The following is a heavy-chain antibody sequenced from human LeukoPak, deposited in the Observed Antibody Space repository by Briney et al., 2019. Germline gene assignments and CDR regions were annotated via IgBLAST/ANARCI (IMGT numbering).Heavy chain of an antibody. Sequence: SETLSPTCAVYGGSFSGYYWSWIRQPPGKGLEWIGEINHSGSTNYNPSLKSRVTISVDTSKNQFSLKLSSVTAADTAVYYCARIGEVGATIVFDYWGQGTLVTVSS. J-gene: IGHJ4*02. D-gene: IGHD1-26*01. CDR3: ARIGEVGATIVFDY. CDR1: GGSFSGYY. CDR2: INHSGST. V-gene: IGHV4-34*01.